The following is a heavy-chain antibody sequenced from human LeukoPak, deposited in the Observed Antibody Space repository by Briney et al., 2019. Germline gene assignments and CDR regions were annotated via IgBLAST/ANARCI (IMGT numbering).Heavy chain of an antibody. D-gene: IGHD3-10*01. CDR3: AKIGVIGNWYYDV. J-gene: IGHJ2*01. CDR1: GFSFSSHG. V-gene: IGHV3-23*01. CDR2: ISSGSDYT. Sequence: GGSLRLSCAASGFSFSSHGMSWVRQAPWKGPEWVSSISSGSDYTYYADSVKGRFTISRDNSKNTLYLQMSSLRAGDTAIYYCAKIGVIGNWYYDVWGGGTLVTVSS.